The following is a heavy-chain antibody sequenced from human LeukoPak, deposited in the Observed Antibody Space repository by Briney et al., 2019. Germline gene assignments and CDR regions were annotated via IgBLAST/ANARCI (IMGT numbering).Heavy chain of an antibody. J-gene: IGHJ4*02. Sequence: ASVKVSCKASGYTFTSYAMNWVRQAPGQGLEWMGWINTNTGNPTYAQGFTGRFVFSLDTSVSTAYLQISSLKAEDTAVYYCARGSDLLYSSGWYGRLRWGDYWGQGTLVTVSS. CDR1: GYTFTSYA. CDR3: ARGSDLLYSSGWYGRLRWGDY. D-gene: IGHD6-19*01. CDR2: INTNTGNP. V-gene: IGHV7-4-1*02.